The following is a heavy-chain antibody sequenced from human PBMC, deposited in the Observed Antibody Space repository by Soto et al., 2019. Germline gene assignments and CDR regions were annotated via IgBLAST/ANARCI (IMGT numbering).Heavy chain of an antibody. J-gene: IGHJ4*02. CDR3: ARDKWGDGYKGVDY. CDR1: GGSISSGGYY. Sequence: QVQLQESGPGLVKPSQTLSLTCTVSGGSISSGGYYWSWIRQHPGKGLEWIGYIYYSGSTYYNPSLKSRVTISVDPSKNQFSLKLSSVTAADTAVYYCARDKWGDGYKGVDYWGQGTLVTVSS. V-gene: IGHV4-31*03. CDR2: IYYSGST. D-gene: IGHD5-12*01.